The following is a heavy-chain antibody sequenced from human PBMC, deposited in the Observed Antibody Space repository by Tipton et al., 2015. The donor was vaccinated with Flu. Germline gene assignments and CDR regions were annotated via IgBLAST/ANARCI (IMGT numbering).Heavy chain of an antibody. Sequence: TLSLTCTVSGGSISSYYWSWIRQPPGKGLEWIGYIYYSGSTNYNPSLKSRVTISVDTSKNQFSLKLSSVTAADTAVYYCAVNYYYYMDVCGKGTTVTVSS. J-gene: IGHJ6*03. V-gene: IGHV4-59*12. CDR3: AVNYYYYMDV. CDR2: IYYSGST. CDR1: GGSISSYY.